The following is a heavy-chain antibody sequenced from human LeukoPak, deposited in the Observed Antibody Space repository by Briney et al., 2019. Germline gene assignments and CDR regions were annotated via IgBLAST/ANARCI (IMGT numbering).Heavy chain of an antibody. V-gene: IGHV4-39*01. CDR3: ARPTYSSGWYTTFDY. Sequence: SETLSLTCTVSGGSISSGSYYWGWIRQSPGKGLEWIGSIYYSGSTYYNPSLKSRVTISVDTSKNQFSLKLSSVTAADTAVYYCARPTYSSGWYTTFDYWGQGNLVTVSS. CDR2: IYYSGST. J-gene: IGHJ4*02. D-gene: IGHD6-19*01. CDR1: GGSISSGSYY.